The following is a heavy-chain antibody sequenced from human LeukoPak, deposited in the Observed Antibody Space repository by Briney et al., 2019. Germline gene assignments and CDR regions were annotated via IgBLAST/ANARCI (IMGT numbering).Heavy chain of an antibody. Sequence: SETLSLTCAVYGGSFSGYYWSWIRQPPGKGLEWIGEINHSGSTNYNPSLKSRVTISVDTSKNQFSLKLSSVTAADTAVYYCARVGGYCSGGSCYSFDAFDIWGQGTMVTVSS. CDR1: GGSFSGYY. D-gene: IGHD2-15*01. V-gene: IGHV4-34*01. J-gene: IGHJ3*02. CDR3: ARVGGYCSGGSCYSFDAFDI. CDR2: INHSGST.